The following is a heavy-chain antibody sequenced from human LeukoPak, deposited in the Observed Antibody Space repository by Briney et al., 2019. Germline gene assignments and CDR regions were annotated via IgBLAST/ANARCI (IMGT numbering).Heavy chain of an antibody. V-gene: IGHV1-69*13. J-gene: IGHJ6*02. CDR3: ARVDYYYYCMDV. CDR1: GGTFSSYA. Sequence: SVKVSCKASGGTFSSYAISWVRQAPGQGLEWMGGIIPIFGTANYAQKFQGRVTITADESTSTAYMELSSRRSEDTAVYYCARVDYYYYCMDVWGQGTTVTVSS. CDR2: IIPIFGTA.